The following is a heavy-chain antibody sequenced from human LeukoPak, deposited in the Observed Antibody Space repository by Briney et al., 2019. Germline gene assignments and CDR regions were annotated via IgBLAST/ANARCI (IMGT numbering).Heavy chain of an antibody. CDR1: GFTFSSYA. CDR2: ISGSGGST. J-gene: IGHJ5*02. Sequence: GGSLRLSCAASGFTFSSYAMSWVRQAPGKGLEWVSAISGSGGSTYYADSVKGRFTISRDNSKNTLYLQMNSLRAEDTAVYYCAKDGYCSSTSCYVSGWFDPWGQGTLVTVSS. D-gene: IGHD2-2*01. CDR3: AKDGYCSSTSCYVSGWFDP. V-gene: IGHV3-23*01.